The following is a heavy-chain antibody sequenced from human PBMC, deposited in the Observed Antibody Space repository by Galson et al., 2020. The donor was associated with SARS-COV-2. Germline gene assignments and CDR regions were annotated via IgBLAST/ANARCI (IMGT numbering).Heavy chain of an antibody. J-gene: IGHJ3*02. D-gene: IGHD5-18*01. CDR2: VFYGGST. CDR3: ARDGTAMVTNGFDI. Sequence: ETSETLFLSCIVSGGSISSDNYYWDWIRQSPGKGLEWIGTVFYGGSTYYNPSLKSRVTISVDTSKNQFSLKLRSVTAADTAVYYCARDGTAMVTNGFDIWGQGTMVTVSS. V-gene: IGHV4-39*07. CDR1: GGSISSDNYY.